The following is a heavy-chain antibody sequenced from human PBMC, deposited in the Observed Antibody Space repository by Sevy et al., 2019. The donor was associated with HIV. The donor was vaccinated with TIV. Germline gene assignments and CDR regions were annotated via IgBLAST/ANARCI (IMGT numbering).Heavy chain of an antibody. J-gene: IGHJ4*02. CDR2: IYYSGST. CDR3: AGHGGIVDRAFDF. Sequence: SETLSLTCSVSGVSISSSSYDWGWIRQPPGKGLEWIGSIYYSGSTNYNPSLMSRVTVSVDTSKNQFSLNLRSVTAADTAVYYCAGHGGIVDRAFDFWGRGTLVTVSS. V-gene: IGHV4-39*01. D-gene: IGHD2-21*01. CDR1: GVSISSSSYD.